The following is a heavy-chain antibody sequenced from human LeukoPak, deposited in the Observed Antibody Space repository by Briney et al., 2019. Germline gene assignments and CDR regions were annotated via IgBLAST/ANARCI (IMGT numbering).Heavy chain of an antibody. D-gene: IGHD6-19*01. CDR3: AGIAVAGPDY. CDR1: GGSISSGGYY. J-gene: IGHJ4*02. CDR2: IYYSGST. Sequence: SSETLSLTCTVSGGSISSGGYYWNWIRQHPGKGLEWIGYIYYSGSTLYNPSLQSRVTISVETSKNQFSLKLSSVTAADTAVYYCAGIAVAGPDYWGQGTLVTVSS. V-gene: IGHV4-31*03.